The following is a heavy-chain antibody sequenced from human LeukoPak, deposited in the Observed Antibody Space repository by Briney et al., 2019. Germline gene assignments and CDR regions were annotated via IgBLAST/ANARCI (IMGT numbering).Heavy chain of an antibody. Sequence: GGSLRLSCAASGFTFSHFWMSWVRQAPGKGLVWVSRISPTGSTTSYADSVKGRFTVSRDNAKNTLYLQVNNLRAEDTAVYYCARGPNSNWSGLDFWGQGTLLTVSS. V-gene: IGHV3-74*01. CDR3: ARGPNSNWSGLDF. J-gene: IGHJ4*02. CDR2: ISPTGSTT. D-gene: IGHD6-6*01. CDR1: GFTFSHFW.